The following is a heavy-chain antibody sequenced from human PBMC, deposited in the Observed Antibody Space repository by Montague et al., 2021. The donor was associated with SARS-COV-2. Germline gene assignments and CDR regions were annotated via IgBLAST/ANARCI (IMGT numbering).Heavy chain of an antibody. CDR2: ISISGGNT. V-gene: IGHV3-23*01. CDR1: GFTFSSYA. D-gene: IGHD6-13*01. CDR3: AKDRQLVGDDAFDI. J-gene: IGHJ3*02. Sequence: SLRLSCAASGFTFSSYAMSWVRQAPGKGLEWVSTISISGGNTYYADSVKGRFTISRDKSKNTLYLQMNSLRAEDTAVYYCAKDRQLVGDDAFDIWGQGTMVTVSS.